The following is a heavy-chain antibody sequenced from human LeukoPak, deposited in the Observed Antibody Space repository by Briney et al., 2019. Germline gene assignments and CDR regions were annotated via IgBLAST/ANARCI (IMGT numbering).Heavy chain of an antibody. Sequence: GGSLRLSCAASGFTFSSYWMHWVRQASGKGLVWVSRINSDGSSTSYADSVKGRFTISRDNAKNTLYLQMNSLRAEDTAVYYCAKVGDCSGGSCYSGMDVWGQGTTVTVSS. V-gene: IGHV3-74*01. CDR3: AKVGDCSGGSCYSGMDV. J-gene: IGHJ6*02. CDR1: GFTFSSYW. D-gene: IGHD2-15*01. CDR2: INSDGSST.